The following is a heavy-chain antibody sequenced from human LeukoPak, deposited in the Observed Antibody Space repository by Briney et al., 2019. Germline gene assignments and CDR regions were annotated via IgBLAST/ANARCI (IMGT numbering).Heavy chain of an antibody. D-gene: IGHD2-2*01. Sequence: PSESLSLTCTVSGGSISSSSYYWGWIRQPPGKGLEWIGSIYYSGSTYYNPSLKSRVTISVDTSKNQFSLKLSSVTAADTAVYYCAIDGVVPARSHMDVCGKGTTVTVSS. V-gene: IGHV4-39*01. CDR1: GGSISSSSYY. CDR3: AIDGVVPARSHMDV. CDR2: IYYSGST. J-gene: IGHJ6*03.